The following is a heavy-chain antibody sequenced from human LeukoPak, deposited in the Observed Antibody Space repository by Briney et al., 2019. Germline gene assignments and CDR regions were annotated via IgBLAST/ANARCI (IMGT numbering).Heavy chain of an antibody. Sequence: PSETLSLTCTVSGASISSGSYYWNWIRQPAGKGLEWIGRIYSSGRTDYNPSLKSRVTMSVDTSKNQFSLKLNSVTAADTAAYYCARGPAPNYYDSSGYYYRYWGQGTLVTVSS. CDR3: ARGPAPNYYDSSGYYYRY. V-gene: IGHV4-61*02. J-gene: IGHJ4*02. D-gene: IGHD3-22*01. CDR2: IYSSGRT. CDR1: GASISSGSYY.